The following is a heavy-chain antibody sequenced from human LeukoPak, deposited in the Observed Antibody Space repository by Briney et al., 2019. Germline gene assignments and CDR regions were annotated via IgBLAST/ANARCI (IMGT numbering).Heavy chain of an antibody. Sequence: SETLSLTCTVSGGSISSYYWSWIRQPPGKGLEWIGYIYYSGSTNYNPSLKSRVTISVDTSKNQFSLKLSSVTAADTAVYYCASTPYCSSTSCYKPFDYWGQGTLVTVSS. CDR1: GGSISSYY. CDR2: IYYSGST. D-gene: IGHD2-2*02. CDR3: ASTPYCSSTSCYKPFDY. J-gene: IGHJ4*02. V-gene: IGHV4-59*01.